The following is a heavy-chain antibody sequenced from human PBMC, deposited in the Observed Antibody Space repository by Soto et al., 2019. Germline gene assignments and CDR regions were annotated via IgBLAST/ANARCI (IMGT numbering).Heavy chain of an antibody. CDR1: GFTFDDYT. D-gene: IGHD6-6*01. CDR2: ISWDGGST. V-gene: IGHV3-43*01. CDR3: ARGHSSSSHYYYYMDV. J-gene: IGHJ6*03. Sequence: GGSLRLSCAASGFTFDDYTMHWVRQAPGKGLEWVSLISWDGGSTYYADSVKGRFTISRDNSKNSLYLQMNSLRTEDTALYYCARGHSSSSHYYYYMDVWGKGTTVTVSS.